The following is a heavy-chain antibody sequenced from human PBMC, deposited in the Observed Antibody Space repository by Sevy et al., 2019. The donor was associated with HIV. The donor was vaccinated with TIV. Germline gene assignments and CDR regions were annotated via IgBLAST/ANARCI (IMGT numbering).Heavy chain of an antibody. J-gene: IGHJ4*02. D-gene: IGHD3-16*01. V-gene: IGHV3-53*01. CDR2: IYSGGST. Sequence: GGSLRLSCAASGFTVSSDYMNWVRQAPGKGLEWVSVIYSGGSTYYADSVKGRFAISRDNSNNTLYLQMHSPRAEDTAVYYCARARLRGSPFDYWGQGTLVTVSS. CDR1: GFTVSSDY. CDR3: ARARLRGSPFDY.